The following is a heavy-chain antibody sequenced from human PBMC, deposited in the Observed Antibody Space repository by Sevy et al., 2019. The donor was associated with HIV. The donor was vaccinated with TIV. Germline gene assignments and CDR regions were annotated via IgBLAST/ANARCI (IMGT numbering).Heavy chain of an antibody. CDR3: TAVLLWFGELIF. CDR2: IKSKTDGGTT. D-gene: IGHD3-10*01. V-gene: IGHV3-15*01. CDR1: GFTFSNAW. J-gene: IGHJ4*02. Sequence: GGSLILSCAASGFTFSNAWMSWVRQAPGKGLEWVGRIKSKTDGGTTDYAAPVKGRFTISRDDSKNTLYLQMNSLKTEDTAVYYCTAVLLWFGELIFWGQGTLVTVSS.